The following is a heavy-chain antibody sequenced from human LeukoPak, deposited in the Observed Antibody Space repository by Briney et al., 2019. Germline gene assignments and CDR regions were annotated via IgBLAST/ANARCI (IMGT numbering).Heavy chain of an antibody. CDR1: GVTGRSVY. Sequence: GGSLRRSCADSGVTGRSVYMSWGRQATGKGLEWVSVIYSGGSTYYADSVKGRFTISRDNSKNTLYLQMNSLRAEDTAVYYCARGRRWYYYMDVWGKGTTVTVSS. J-gene: IGHJ6*03. D-gene: IGHD4-23*01. CDR3: ARGRRWYYYMDV. V-gene: IGHV3-53*01. CDR2: IYSGGST.